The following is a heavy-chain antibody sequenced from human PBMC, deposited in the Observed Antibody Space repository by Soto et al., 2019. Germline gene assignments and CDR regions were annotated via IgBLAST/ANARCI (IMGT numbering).Heavy chain of an antibody. V-gene: IGHV3-53*01. CDR1: GFTVSSNY. Sequence: GGSLRLSCAASGFTVSSNYMSWVRQAPGKGLEWVSVIYSGGSTYYADSVKGRFTISRDNSKNTLYLQMNSLRAEDTAVYYCARDNYYGSGSYYPKEENWFDPWGQGTLVTVSS. J-gene: IGHJ5*02. CDR3: ARDNYYGSGSYYPKEENWFDP. CDR2: IYSGGST. D-gene: IGHD3-10*01.